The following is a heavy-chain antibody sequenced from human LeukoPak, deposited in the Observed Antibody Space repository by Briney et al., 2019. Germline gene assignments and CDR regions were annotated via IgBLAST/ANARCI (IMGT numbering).Heavy chain of an antibody. V-gene: IGHV1-2*02. CDR1: GYTFSGYY. D-gene: IGHD3-22*01. CDR2: INPNSGGT. Sequence: ASVKVSCKASGYTFSGYYLHWVRQAPGRGLEWMGWINPNSGGTNSAQKFQGRVTMTRDTSIITAYMELSRLRSDDTAVYFCARGYYDSSDYEYFQHWGQGTLVTVSS. J-gene: IGHJ1*01. CDR3: ARGYYDSSDYEYFQH.